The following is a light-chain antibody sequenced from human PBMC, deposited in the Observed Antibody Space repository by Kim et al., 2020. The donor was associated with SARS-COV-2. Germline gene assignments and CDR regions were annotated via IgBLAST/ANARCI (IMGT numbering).Light chain of an antibody. V-gene: IGLV4-60*03. CDR2: LEGSGSY. J-gene: IGLJ1*01. CDR1: SGHSSYI. Sequence: QPVLTQSSSASASLGSSVKLTCTLSSGHSSYIIAWHQQQPGKAPRYLMKLEGSGSYNKGSGVPDRFSGSSSGADRYLTISNLQSEDEADYYCETWDSHYVFGTGTKVTVL. CDR3: ETWDSHYV.